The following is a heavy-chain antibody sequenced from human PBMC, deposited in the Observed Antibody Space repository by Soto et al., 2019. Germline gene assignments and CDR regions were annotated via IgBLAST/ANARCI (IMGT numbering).Heavy chain of an antibody. D-gene: IGHD2-2*02. J-gene: IGHJ6*02. V-gene: IGHV3-23*01. CDR2: IGRGGDT. CDR1: GFTFSSYG. Sequence: GGSLRLSCEVSGFTFSSYGMNWVRQAPDKGLEWVSTIGRGGDTYYADSVKGRFTISRDNSKNTLFLQMNSLRAEDTALYFCAKDGTTAGIHYYAMDVWGQGTTVTVSS. CDR3: AKDGTTAGIHYYAMDV.